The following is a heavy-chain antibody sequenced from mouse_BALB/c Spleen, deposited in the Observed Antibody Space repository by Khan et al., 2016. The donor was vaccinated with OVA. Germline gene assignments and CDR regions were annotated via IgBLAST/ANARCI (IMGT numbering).Heavy chain of an antibody. Sequence: VRLQQSGTVLARPGASVKMSCKASGYSFTSYWMHWVKQRPGQGLEWIGAIYPGISDTSFNQTFKVKAKLTAVTSASTAYMELSSLTNEDSAVYFCTRSYDSYYFEDWGQGTTLTVSS. CDR3: TRSYDSYYFED. V-gene: IGHV1-5*01. CDR2: IYPGISDT. CDR1: GYSFTSYW. D-gene: IGHD2-4*01. J-gene: IGHJ2*01.